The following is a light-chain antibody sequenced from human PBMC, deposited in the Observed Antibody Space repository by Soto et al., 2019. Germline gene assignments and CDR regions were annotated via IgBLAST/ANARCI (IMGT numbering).Light chain of an antibody. CDR2: GAS. CDR3: QQYNNWHPWT. CDR1: QSVSNN. Sequence: EILLTQSPGTLSLSPGERATLSCRASQSVSNNYLAWYQQKPGQAPRLLIYGASTRATGIPARFSGSVSGTEFTLTLSSLQSEDFAVYYCQQYNNWHPWTFGQGTKVDIK. J-gene: IGKJ1*01. V-gene: IGKV3-15*01.